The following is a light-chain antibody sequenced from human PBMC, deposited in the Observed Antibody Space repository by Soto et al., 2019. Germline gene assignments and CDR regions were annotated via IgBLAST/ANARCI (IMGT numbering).Light chain of an antibody. Sequence: QSALTQPASVSGSPGQSITMSCTGSRSDVGGYSLVSWYQQHPGKAPKLMIYEVSKRPSGVSNRFSGSKSGNTASLTISGLQAEDEADYYCSSYAGSSTFVVFGGGTKLTVL. CDR1: RSDVGGYSL. CDR2: EVS. V-gene: IGLV2-23*02. CDR3: SSYAGSSTFVV. J-gene: IGLJ2*01.